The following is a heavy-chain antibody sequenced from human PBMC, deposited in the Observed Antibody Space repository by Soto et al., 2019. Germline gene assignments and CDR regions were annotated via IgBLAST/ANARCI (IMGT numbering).Heavy chain of an antibody. Sequence: EDQLVESGGGLVQPGGSLRLTCAVSGFSFRSDWMNWVRQAPGKGLEWVAHTNQDGSEKYYLDSVQGRFTIFRDNAKNSLYLQMNSLRAEDTAVYYCSGGVRDAIWGQGTLVTVSS. J-gene: IGHJ4*02. D-gene: IGHD2-2*01. CDR3: SGGVRDAI. CDR2: TNQDGSEK. V-gene: IGHV3-7*04. CDR1: GFSFRSDW.